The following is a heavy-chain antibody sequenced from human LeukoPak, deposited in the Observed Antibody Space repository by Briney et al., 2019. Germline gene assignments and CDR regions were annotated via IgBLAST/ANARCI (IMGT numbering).Heavy chain of an antibody. J-gene: IGHJ4*01. D-gene: IGHD2-21*02. CDR2: IRYDGSHE. Sequence: GGSLSLSCAASGFSFSSNDMHWVRQAPGKGLEWVAFIRYDGSHEHYIESVKGRFTVSRDNSKNTLYLQMNSLRVDDTAVYFCAKEVRVVTAILYFDHWGEGSLVPVSS. CDR1: GFSFSSND. CDR3: AKEVRVVTAILYFDH. V-gene: IGHV3-30*02.